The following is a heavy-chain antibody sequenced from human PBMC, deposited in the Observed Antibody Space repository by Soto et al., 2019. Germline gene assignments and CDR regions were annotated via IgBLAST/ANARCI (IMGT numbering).Heavy chain of an antibody. Sequence: SETLSVTCSVSGGSIRSYYWSWIRQSPEKGLEWIGYFYRSGNSNYNPSLKSRVTISVDTSKNQLSLRLRSVTAADTAVYFCARISSVDPYGYVNGGLDVRGQRTTVTDSS. J-gene: IGHJ6*02. CDR2: FYRSGNS. D-gene: IGHD5-18*01. CDR3: ARISSVDPYGYVNGGLDV. V-gene: IGHV4-4*08. CDR1: GGSIRSYY.